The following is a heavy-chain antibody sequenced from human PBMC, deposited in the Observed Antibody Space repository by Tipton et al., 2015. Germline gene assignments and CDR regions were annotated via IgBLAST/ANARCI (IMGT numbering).Heavy chain of an antibody. J-gene: IGHJ3*02. CDR1: GGSVSRGSYY. CDR3: ARNGASTDAFDI. D-gene: IGHD2-8*01. Sequence: LSLTCTVSGGSVSRGSYYWSWIRQPPGKGLQWIGYIYHSGSTNYNPSLKSRVTISVDTSKNQFSLRLSSVTAADTAVYYCARNGASTDAFDIWGQGTMVTVSS. CDR2: IYHSGST. V-gene: IGHV4-61*01.